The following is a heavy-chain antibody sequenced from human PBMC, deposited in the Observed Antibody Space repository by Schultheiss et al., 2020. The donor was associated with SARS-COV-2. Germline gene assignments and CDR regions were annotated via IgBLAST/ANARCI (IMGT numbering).Heavy chain of an antibody. CDR3: ARGIGPPGTGGFDP. J-gene: IGHJ5*02. CDR1: GGSFSDYS. V-gene: IGHV4-34*01. D-gene: IGHD6-13*01. Sequence: SETLSLTCAVYGGSFSDYSWTWVRQPPGKGLEWIGKVSHSGSANYIPSLKSRVTIAVDTSKKQFSLRLSSVTAADTGVYYCARGIGPPGTGGFDPWGQGTLVTVSS. CDR2: VSHSGSA.